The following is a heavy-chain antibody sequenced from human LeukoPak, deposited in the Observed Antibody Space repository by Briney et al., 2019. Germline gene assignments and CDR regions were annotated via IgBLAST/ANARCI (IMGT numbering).Heavy chain of an antibody. CDR3: ARDGWRPRADYYGMDV. D-gene: IGHD3-10*01. CDR2: ISAYNGNT. Sequence: GASVNVSCKASGYTFTSYGISWVRQAPGQGLEWMGWISAYNGNTNYAQKLQGRVTMTTDTSTSTAYMELRSLRSDDTAVYYCARDGWRPRADYYGMDVWAKGPRSPSP. CDR1: GYTFTSYG. V-gene: IGHV1-18*01. J-gene: IGHJ6*02.